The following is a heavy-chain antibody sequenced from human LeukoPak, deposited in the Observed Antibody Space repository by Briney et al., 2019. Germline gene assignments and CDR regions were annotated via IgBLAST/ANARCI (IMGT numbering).Heavy chain of an antibody. CDR1: GGSISSGGYY. CDR3: VIDCYYYMDV. J-gene: IGHJ6*03. V-gene: IGHV4-61*02. CDR2: IYTSGST. Sequence: SQTLSLTCTVSGGSISSGGYYWSWIRQPAGKGLEWIGRIYTSGSTNYNPSLKSRVTISVDTSKNQFSLKLSSVTAADTAVYYCVIDCYYYMDVWGKGTTVTVSS. D-gene: IGHD3-10*01.